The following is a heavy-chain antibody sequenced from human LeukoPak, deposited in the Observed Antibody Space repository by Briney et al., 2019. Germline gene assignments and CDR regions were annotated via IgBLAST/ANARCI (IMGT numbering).Heavy chain of an antibody. Sequence: ASVKVSCKASGYTFTRYGISWVRQAPGQGLEWMGWISAYNGNTNYAQKLQGRVTMTTDTSTSTAYMELRSLRSDDTAVYYCARVWYSSGWYGWFDPWGQGTLVTVSS. J-gene: IGHJ5*02. CDR2: ISAYNGNT. CDR3: ARVWYSSGWYGWFDP. D-gene: IGHD6-19*01. CDR1: GYTFTRYG. V-gene: IGHV1-18*01.